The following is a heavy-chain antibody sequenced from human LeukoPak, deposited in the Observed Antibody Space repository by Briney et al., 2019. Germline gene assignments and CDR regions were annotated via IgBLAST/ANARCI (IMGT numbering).Heavy chain of an antibody. CDR3: ARLTPTVVTPSAFDI. V-gene: IGHV4-39*01. J-gene: IGHJ3*02. Sequence: SETLSLTCTVSGGSISSSSYYWGWIRQPPGKGLEWIGSIYYSGSTYYNPSLKSRVTISVDTSKNQFSLKLGSVTAADTAVYYCARLTPTVVTPSAFDIWGQGTMVTVSS. CDR1: GGSISSSSYY. CDR2: IYYSGST. D-gene: IGHD4-23*01.